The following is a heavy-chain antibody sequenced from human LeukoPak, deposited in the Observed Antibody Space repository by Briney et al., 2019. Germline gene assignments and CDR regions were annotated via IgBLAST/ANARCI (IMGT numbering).Heavy chain of an antibody. CDR2: INHSGST. V-gene: IGHV4-34*01. CDR3: ARDLGVPAAILGY. CDR1: GGSFSGYY. Sequence: PSETLSLTCAVYGGSFSGYYWSWIRQPPGKGLEWIGEINHSGSTNYNPSLKSRVTISVDRSKNQFSLKLSSVTAADTAVYYCARDLGVPAAILGYWGQGTLVTVSS. J-gene: IGHJ4*02. D-gene: IGHD2-2*02.